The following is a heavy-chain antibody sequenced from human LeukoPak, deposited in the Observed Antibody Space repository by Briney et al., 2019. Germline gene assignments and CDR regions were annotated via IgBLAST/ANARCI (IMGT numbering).Heavy chain of an antibody. J-gene: IGHJ5*02. Sequence: GESLKISCKGSGYGFTNYWIGWVRQMPGKGLEWMGIIYPGDSDTRYSPSFQGQVTISADKSISTAYLQWSSLKASDTAMYYCARRGIAAAGTADWFDPWGQGTLVTVSS. CDR2: IYPGDSDT. CDR1: GYGFTNYW. V-gene: IGHV5-51*01. CDR3: ARRGIAAAGTADWFDP. D-gene: IGHD6-13*01.